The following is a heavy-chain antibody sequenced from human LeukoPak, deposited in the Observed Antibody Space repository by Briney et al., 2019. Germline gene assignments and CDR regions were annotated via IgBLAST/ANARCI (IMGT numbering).Heavy chain of an antibody. Sequence: GGSLRLSCAASGFTFGSYAMHWVRQAAGKGLEWVAVISFDGRNIYYADSVKGRFTISRDNSKNTLYLQMNSLIPEDTAVYYCARGAGVLRFLEWLFFDYWGQGTLVTVSS. J-gene: IGHJ4*02. D-gene: IGHD3-3*01. CDR3: ARGAGVLRFLEWLFFDY. CDR1: GFTFGSYA. CDR2: ISFDGRNI. V-gene: IGHV3-30*04.